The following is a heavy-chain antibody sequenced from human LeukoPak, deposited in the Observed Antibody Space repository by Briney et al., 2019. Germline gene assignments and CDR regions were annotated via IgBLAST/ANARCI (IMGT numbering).Heavy chain of an antibody. V-gene: IGHV5-51*01. Sequence: GESLKISCKGSGYSFTSHWIGWVRQMPGKGLEWMGIIYPGDSDTRYSPSFQGQVTISADKSISTAYLQWSSLKASDTAMYYCARLGYYDSSGRGGDYFDYWGQGTLVTVSS. CDR1: GYSFTSHW. J-gene: IGHJ4*02. CDR2: IYPGDSDT. CDR3: ARLGYYDSSGRGGDYFDY. D-gene: IGHD3-22*01.